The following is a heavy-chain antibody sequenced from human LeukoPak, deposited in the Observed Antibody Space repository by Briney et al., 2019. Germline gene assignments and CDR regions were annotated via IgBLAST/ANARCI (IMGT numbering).Heavy chain of an antibody. J-gene: IGHJ4*02. CDR2: IWYDGSNK. Sequence: GGSLRLSCAASGFTFSSYGMHWVRQAPGKGLEWVAVIWYDGSNKYYADSVKGRFTISRDNSKNTLYLQMNSLRAEDTAVYYCARSENSGSYTDGIDYWGQGTLVTVSS. CDR1: GFTFSSYG. V-gene: IGHV3-33*01. CDR3: ARSENSGSYTDGIDY. D-gene: IGHD1-26*01.